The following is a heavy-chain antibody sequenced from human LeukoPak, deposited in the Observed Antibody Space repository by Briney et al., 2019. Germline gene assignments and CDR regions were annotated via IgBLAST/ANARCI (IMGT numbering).Heavy chain of an antibody. J-gene: IGHJ4*02. D-gene: IGHD1-26*01. Sequence: PGGSLRLSCAASGFSFSAFWMSWVRQAPGKGLEWVANIDQDGYEKYYVDSVKGRFTISRDNAKNSLYLQMNSLRAEDTAVYYCARDGHGYSSYWGQGTLVTVSS. V-gene: IGHV3-7*01. CDR3: ARDGHGYSSY. CDR2: IDQDGYEK. CDR1: GFSFSAFW.